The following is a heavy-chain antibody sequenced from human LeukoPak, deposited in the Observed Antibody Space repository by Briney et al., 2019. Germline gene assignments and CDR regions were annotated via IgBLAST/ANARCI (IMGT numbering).Heavy chain of an antibody. CDR1: GYTFTDYY. CDR3: ARGLPRKGYCTNGVCYQVPDY. V-gene: IGHV1-2*06. J-gene: IGHJ4*02. D-gene: IGHD2-8*01. CDR2: INPNSGGT. Sequence: GASVKVSCKASGYTFTDYYVHWVRQAPGQGLEWMGRINPNSGGTNYAQKFQGRVTMTRDTSISTAYMELSRLRSDDTAVYYCARGLPRKGYCTNGVCYQVPDYWGQGTLVTVSS.